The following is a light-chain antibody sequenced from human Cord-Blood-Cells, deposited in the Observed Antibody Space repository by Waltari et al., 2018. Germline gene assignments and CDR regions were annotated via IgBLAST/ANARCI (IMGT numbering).Light chain of an antibody. J-gene: IGLJ1*01. Sequence: QSALTQPASVSGPPGQAITFPCPGTRSDVGSYNHVFGYQQHPGNAPKPMIYEGSKRPSGVSNRFSVSKSGNTASLTIAGLQAEDEADYYCCSYAGSSTFYVFGTGTKVTVL. CDR2: EGS. CDR3: CSYAGSSTFYV. CDR1: RSDVGSYNH. V-gene: IGLV2-23*01.